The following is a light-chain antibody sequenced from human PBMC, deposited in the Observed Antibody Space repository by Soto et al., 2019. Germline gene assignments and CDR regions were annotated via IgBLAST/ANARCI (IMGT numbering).Light chain of an antibody. Sequence: EVVMTQSPATLSVSPGERVALSCRASQSISINLAWIQQKPGQGPRLLMIGASTRATGVPDRFSGSGSGTDFTLTISRLDPADFAVYYCQQFSSYPLTFGGGTKVDIK. CDR3: QQFSSYPLT. CDR2: GAS. V-gene: IGKV3-15*01. J-gene: IGKJ4*01. CDR1: QSISIN.